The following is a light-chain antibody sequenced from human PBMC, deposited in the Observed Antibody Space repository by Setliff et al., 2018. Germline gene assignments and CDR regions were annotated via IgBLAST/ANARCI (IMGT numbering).Light chain of an antibody. CDR2: DVS. CDR3: SSYAGNYIYV. V-gene: IGLV2-14*03. CDR1: SSDVGGYKY. Sequence: QSALTQPASVSGSPGQSISISCTGTSSDVGGYKYVSWYQQHPGKVPKLIIHDVSDRPSGVSDRFSGSKSGNTASLTISGLQAEDEADYYCSSYAGNYIYVFGTGTKVTVL. J-gene: IGLJ1*01.